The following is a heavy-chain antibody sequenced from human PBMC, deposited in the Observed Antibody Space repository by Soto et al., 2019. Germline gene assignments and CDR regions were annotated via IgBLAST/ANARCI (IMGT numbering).Heavy chain of an antibody. V-gene: IGHV4-39*01. D-gene: IGHD3-16*01. J-gene: IGHJ4*02. CDR2: VHSSGRT. CDR3: ARYGGRVHGDKSDY. Sequence: QLQLLESGPGLVKPSETLSLTCTASGDSISSSHYYWAWIRQPPGKGLDWIGSVHSSGRTSYNPYLESRVSVSMDTSENQISLKVNSVTAADTAVYYCARYGGRVHGDKSDYWGPGTLVTVSS. CDR1: GDSISSSHYY.